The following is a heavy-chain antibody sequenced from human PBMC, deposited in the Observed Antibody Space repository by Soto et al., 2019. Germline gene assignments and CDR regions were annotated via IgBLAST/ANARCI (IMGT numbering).Heavy chain of an antibody. CDR3: ASAYYDILTGYRPWYYYGMDV. Sequence: SVKVSCKSPVYTFTRYDINLVRQATGQGLEWMGWMNPNSGNTGYAQKFQGRVTMTRNTSISTAYMELSSLRSEDTAVYYCASAYYDILTGYRPWYYYGMDVWGQGTTVTVSS. V-gene: IGHV1-8*01. J-gene: IGHJ6*02. CDR1: VYTFTRYD. CDR2: MNPNSGNT. D-gene: IGHD3-9*01.